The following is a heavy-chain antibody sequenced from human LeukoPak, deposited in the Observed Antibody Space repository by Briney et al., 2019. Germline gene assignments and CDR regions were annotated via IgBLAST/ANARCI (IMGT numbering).Heavy chain of an antibody. D-gene: IGHD5-18*01. CDR1: GFTFSTHA. Sequence: GGSLRLSCAASGFTFSTHAFSWVRQAPGKGLEWVSAISDTGYWTFYADSVKGRFAISRDNSKNTLYLQMNSLRAEDTAVYYCAKKNSYGRIFDYWGQGTLVTVSS. CDR2: ISDTGYWT. CDR3: AKKNSYGRIFDY. J-gene: IGHJ4*02. V-gene: IGHV3-23*01.